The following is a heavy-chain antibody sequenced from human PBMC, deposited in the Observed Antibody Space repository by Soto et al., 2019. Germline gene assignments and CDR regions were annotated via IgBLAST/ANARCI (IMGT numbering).Heavy chain of an antibody. Sequence: EVQLVESGGGLVKPGGSLRLSCAASGFTFSNAWMSWVRQAPGKGLEWVGRIKSKTDGGTTDYAAPVTGRFTISREDSKNTLYLQMNSLKTEDPAVYYCTTDPPVGSYGVRGQGTLVTVSS. CDR3: TTDPPVGSYGV. J-gene: IGHJ4*02. D-gene: IGHD4-17*01. CDR2: IKSKTDGGTT. CDR1: GFTFSNAW. V-gene: IGHV3-15*01.